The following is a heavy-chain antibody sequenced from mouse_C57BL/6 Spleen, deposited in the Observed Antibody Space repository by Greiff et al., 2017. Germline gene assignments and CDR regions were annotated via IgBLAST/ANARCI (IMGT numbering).Heavy chain of an antibody. Sequence: EVMLVESGEGLVKPGGSLKLSCAASGFTFSSYAMSWVRQTPEKRLEWVAYISSGGDYIYYADTVKGRFTISRDNARNTLYLQMSSLKSEDTAMYYCTRVPYYYGSSYYFDYWGQGTTLTVSS. CDR1: GFTFSSYA. CDR3: TRVPYYYGSSYYFDY. V-gene: IGHV5-9-1*02. D-gene: IGHD1-1*01. CDR2: ISSGGDYI. J-gene: IGHJ2*01.